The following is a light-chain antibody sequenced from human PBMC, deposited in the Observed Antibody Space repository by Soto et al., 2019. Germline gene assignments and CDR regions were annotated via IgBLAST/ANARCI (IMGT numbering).Light chain of an antibody. CDR1: SSDVGGYNY. Sequence: QSALTQPASVSGSPGQSITISCTGTSSDVGGYNYVSWYQQHPGKAPKLMIYGVSNRPSGVSNRFSGSKSGNTASLTISGLQAEDEADYYCSSYTSSSTLGVFGGGTKLTVL. CDR3: SSYTSSSTLGV. V-gene: IGLV2-14*01. J-gene: IGLJ3*02. CDR2: GVS.